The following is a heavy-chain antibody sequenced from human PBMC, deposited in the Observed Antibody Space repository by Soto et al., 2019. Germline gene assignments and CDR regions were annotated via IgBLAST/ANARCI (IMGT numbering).Heavy chain of an antibody. CDR3: ARDSRITGTTVPYYYYGMDV. D-gene: IGHD1-7*01. CDR2: IIPIFGTA. Sequence: QVQLVQSGAEVKKPGSSVKVSCKASGGTFSSYAISWVRQAPGQGLEWMGGIIPIFGTANYAQKFQGRVKITADESTSTAYMELSSLRSEDTAVYYCARDSRITGTTVPYYYYGMDVWGQGTTVTVSS. J-gene: IGHJ6*02. CDR1: GGTFSSYA. V-gene: IGHV1-69*12.